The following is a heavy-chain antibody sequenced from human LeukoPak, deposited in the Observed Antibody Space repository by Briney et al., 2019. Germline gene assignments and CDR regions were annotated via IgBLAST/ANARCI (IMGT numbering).Heavy chain of an antibody. D-gene: IGHD2-2*01. CDR1: GFTFSSYW. CDR2: INSDGSST. J-gene: IGHJ4*02. Sequence: PGGSLRLSCAASGFTFSSYWMHWVRQAPGKGLVWVSRINSDGSSTSYADSVKGRFTISRDNSKNTLYLQMNSLRAEDTAVYYCAKDGVVVPAAQFDYWGQGTLVTVSS. CDR3: AKDGVVVPAAQFDY. V-gene: IGHV3-74*01.